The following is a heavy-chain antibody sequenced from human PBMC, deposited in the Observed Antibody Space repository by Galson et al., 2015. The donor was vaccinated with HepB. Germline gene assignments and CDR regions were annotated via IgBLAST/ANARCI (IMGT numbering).Heavy chain of an antibody. CDR3: ARPSFGVVKTTPFQH. CDR2: ISYDGSNK. V-gene: IGHV3-30*03. Sequence: SLRLSCAASEFTFSTYGMHWVRQAPGKGLEWVALISYDGSNKYYAESVKGRFTISRDNSKNTLYLQMNSLRAEDTAVYYCARPSFGVVKTTPFQHWGQGTLVTVSS. J-gene: IGHJ1*01. CDR1: EFTFSTYG. D-gene: IGHD3-3*01.